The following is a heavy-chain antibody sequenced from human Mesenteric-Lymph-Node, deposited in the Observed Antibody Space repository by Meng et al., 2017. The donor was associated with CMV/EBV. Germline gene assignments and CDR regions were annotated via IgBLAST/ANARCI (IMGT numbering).Heavy chain of an antibody. CDR3: ARDGSGADFWSGYYNY. CDR2: TYYSGRT. CDR1: GSARRGSYS. D-gene: IGHD3-3*01. J-gene: IGHJ4*02. V-gene: IGHV4-61*01. Sequence: GSARRGSYSWSWIRQPPVKGLELIVYTYYSGRTNYNSSLKSRVTISVDTSKNQFSLKLSSVTAADTAVYYCARDGSGADFWSGYYNYWGQGTLVTVSS.